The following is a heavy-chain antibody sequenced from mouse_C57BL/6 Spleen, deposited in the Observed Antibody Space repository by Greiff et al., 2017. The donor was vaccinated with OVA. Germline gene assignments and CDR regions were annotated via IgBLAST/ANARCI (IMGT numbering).Heavy chain of an antibody. CDR1: GYTFTDYE. CDR3: TTRGITPYAC. V-gene: IGHV1-15*01. Sequence: QVQLQQSGAELVRPGASVTLSCKASGYTFTDYEMHWVKQTPVHGLEWIGAIDPETGGTAYNQKFKGKAILTADKSSSTAYMELRSLTSEDSAVYYCTTRGITPYACWGQGTLVTVSA. CDR2: IDPETGGT. J-gene: IGHJ3*01. D-gene: IGHD2-4*01.